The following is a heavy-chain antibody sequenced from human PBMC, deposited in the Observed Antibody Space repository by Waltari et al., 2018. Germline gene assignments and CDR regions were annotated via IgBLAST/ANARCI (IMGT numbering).Heavy chain of an antibody. D-gene: IGHD1-26*01. J-gene: IGHJ4*02. V-gene: IGHV3-30*02. CDR2: IRYDGSDE. CDR3: AKDRTSGSYHLDY. Sequence: QVQLVESGGGVVQPGGSLRLSCAAYGFPFSNLYLFWGRPAPGKGLEWVTFIRYDGSDEYYADSVKGRFTISRDNSKNTLFLQMNSLRLEDTAVYYCAKDRTSGSYHLDYWGQGTRVTVSS. CDR1: GFPFSNLY.